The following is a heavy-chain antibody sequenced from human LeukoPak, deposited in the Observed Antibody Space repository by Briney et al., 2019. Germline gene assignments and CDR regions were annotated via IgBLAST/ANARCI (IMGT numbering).Heavy chain of an antibody. Sequence: PSETLSLTCTVSGYSISSGYFWGWIRQSPGKGLEWIGRIYTSGSTNYNPSLKSRVTMSVDTSKNQFSLKLSSVTAADTAVYYCAREGVKYSRALDYWGQGTLVTVSS. J-gene: IGHJ4*02. V-gene: IGHV4-38-2*02. D-gene: IGHD6-6*01. CDR3: AREGVKYSRALDY. CDR2: IYTSGST. CDR1: GYSISSGYF.